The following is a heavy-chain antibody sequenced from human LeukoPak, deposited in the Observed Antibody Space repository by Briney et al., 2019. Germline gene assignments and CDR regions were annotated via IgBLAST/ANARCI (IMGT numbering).Heavy chain of an antibody. V-gene: IGHV3-7*01. CDR2: IKQDGSEK. CDR3: ARSPAGANYYLDV. CDR1: GFTFSSYW. J-gene: IGHJ6*03. Sequence: GGSLRLSCAASGFTFSSYWMSWVRQAPGKGLEWVANIKQDGSEKYYVDSVKGRFTISRDNAKNSLSLQMNSLRAEDTAVYYCARSPAGANYYLDVWGKGTTVTISS. D-gene: IGHD1-14*01.